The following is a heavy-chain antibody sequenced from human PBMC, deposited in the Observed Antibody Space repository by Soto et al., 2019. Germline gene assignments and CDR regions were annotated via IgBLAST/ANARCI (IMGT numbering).Heavy chain of an antibody. CDR3: AREQTTVVTPGAFDI. D-gene: IGHD4-17*01. CDR2: ISAYNGNT. J-gene: IGHJ3*02. V-gene: IGHV1-18*01. CDR1: GYTFTSYG. Sequence: GASVKVSCKASGYTFTSYGISWVRQAPGQGLEWMGWISAYNGNTNYSQKLQGRVTMTTDTSTSTAYMELRSLRSDDTAVYYCAREQTTVVTPGAFDIWGQGTMVTVSS.